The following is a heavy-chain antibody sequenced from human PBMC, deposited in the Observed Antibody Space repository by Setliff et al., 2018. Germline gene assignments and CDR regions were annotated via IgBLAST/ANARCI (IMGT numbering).Heavy chain of an antibody. CDR1: GGTFSSYA. V-gene: IGHV1-69*05. D-gene: IGHD2-15*01. J-gene: IGHJ4*02. CDR3: ARLHCSGSSCYYDY. Sequence: SVKVSCKASGGTFSSYAISWVRQAPGQGLEWMGGIIPIFGTANYAQKFQGRVTNTMDTSASTAYMELSGLRSEDTAVYYCARLHCSGSSCYYDYWGQGTLVTVPQ. CDR2: IIPIFGTA.